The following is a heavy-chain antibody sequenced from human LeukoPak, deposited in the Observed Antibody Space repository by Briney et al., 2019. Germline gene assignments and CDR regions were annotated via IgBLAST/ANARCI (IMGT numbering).Heavy chain of an antibody. CDR2: IRSKANNYAT. CDR1: GFTFSNSA. Sequence: GGSLRLSCAASGFTFSNSAMHWVRQASGKGLEWVGRIRSKANNYATAYTASVKGRFTISRDDSKNMAYLQMNSLKTEDTAVYYCTTDSFIAAADYWGQGTLVTVSS. D-gene: IGHD6-13*01. J-gene: IGHJ4*02. V-gene: IGHV3-73*01. CDR3: TTDSFIAAADY.